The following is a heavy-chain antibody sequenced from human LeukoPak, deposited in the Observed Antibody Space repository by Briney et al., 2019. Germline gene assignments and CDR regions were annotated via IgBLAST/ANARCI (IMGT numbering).Heavy chain of an antibody. CDR3: ASIPVGSVDY. V-gene: IGHV4-34*01. D-gene: IGHD1-26*01. CDR1: GGSFSGYY. Sequence: SETLSLTCAVYGGSFSGYYWSWIRQPPGKGLEWIGEINHSGSTNYNPSLKSRATISVDTSKNQFSLKLSSVTAADTAVYYCASIPVGSVDYWGQGTLVTVSS. CDR2: INHSGST. J-gene: IGHJ4*02.